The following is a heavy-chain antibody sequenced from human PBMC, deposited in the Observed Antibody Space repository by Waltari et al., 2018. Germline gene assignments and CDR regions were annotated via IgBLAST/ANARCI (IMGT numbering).Heavy chain of an antibody. J-gene: IGHJ4*02. Sequence: DVQLAQSGAEVKKAGESLKISCKGSGYSFTTYWNGWVRPMPGKGLEWMGIIYPGDSDTRYSPSFQGQVTISVDKSITTAYLQWSSLKASDTAIYFCARRDRGGSVSNYFDYWGQGTLVTVSS. CDR3: ARRDRGGSVSNYFDY. D-gene: IGHD3-10*01. CDR1: GYSFTTYW. CDR2: IYPGDSDT. V-gene: IGHV5-51*03.